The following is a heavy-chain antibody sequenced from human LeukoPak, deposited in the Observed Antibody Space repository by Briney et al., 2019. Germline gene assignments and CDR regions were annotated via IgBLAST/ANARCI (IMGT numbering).Heavy chain of an antibody. V-gene: IGHV3-53*01. D-gene: IGHD3-22*01. J-gene: IGHJ4*02. Sequence: PGGPLRLSCAASGLTVSSNYMSWVRQAPGRGLEWVSVIYSGGSTYYADSVKGRFTISRDNSRNTLYLQMNSLRAEDTAVYYCARELDSSGYFDYWGQGTLVTVSS. CDR2: IYSGGST. CDR1: GLTVSSNY. CDR3: ARELDSSGYFDY.